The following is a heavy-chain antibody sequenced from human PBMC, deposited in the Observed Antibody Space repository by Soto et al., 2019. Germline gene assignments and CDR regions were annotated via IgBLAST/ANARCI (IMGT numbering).Heavy chain of an antibody. V-gene: IGHV3-9*01. D-gene: IGHD6-19*01. J-gene: IGHJ4*02. Sequence: EVQLVESGGGLVQPGRSLRLSCAASGFTFDDYAMHWVRQAPGKGLEWVSGISWNSGSIGYADSVKGRFTISRDNAKNSLYLQMNSLGAEDTALYYCAKDRGLVLSFYFDYWSQGTLVTVSS. CDR2: ISWNSGSI. CDR1: GFTFDDYA. CDR3: AKDRGLVLSFYFDY.